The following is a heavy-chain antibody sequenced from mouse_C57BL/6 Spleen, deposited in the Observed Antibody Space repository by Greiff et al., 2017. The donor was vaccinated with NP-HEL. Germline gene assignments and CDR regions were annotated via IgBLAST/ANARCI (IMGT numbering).Heavy chain of an antibody. D-gene: IGHD2-4*01. CDR2: IDPSDSYT. Sequence: QVQLKQPGAELVKPGASVKLSCKASGYTFTSYWMQWVKQRPGQGLEWIGEIDPSDSYTNYNQKFKGKATLTVDTSSSTAYMQLSSLTSEDSAVYYCAFYYDYDVSYAMDYWGQGTSVTVSS. CDR3: AFYYDYDVSYAMDY. CDR1: GYTFTSYW. J-gene: IGHJ4*01. V-gene: IGHV1-50*01.